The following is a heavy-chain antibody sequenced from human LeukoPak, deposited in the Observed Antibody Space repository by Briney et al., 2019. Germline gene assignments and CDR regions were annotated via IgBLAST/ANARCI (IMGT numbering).Heavy chain of an antibody. Sequence: PGGSLRLSCAASGFTVSSYAMSWVRQAPGKGLEWVSAISGSGSSPYYADPVKGRFTISRDNSKNTLYLQVNSLRAEDTAVYYCAKDPLVRGVTYDYWGQGTLVTVSS. CDR2: ISGSGSSP. CDR3: AKDPLVRGVTYDY. J-gene: IGHJ4*02. D-gene: IGHD3-10*01. V-gene: IGHV3-23*01. CDR1: GFTVSSYA.